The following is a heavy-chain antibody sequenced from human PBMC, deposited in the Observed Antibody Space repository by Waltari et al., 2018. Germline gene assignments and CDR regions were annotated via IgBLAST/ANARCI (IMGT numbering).Heavy chain of an antibody. CDR1: GGSFSGYY. CDR2: INHSGST. J-gene: IGHJ5*02. Sequence: QVQLQQWGAGLLKPSETLSLTCAVYGGSFSGYYWSWIRQPPGKGLEWIGEINHSGSTDYNPSLKSRVTISVDTSKNQFSLKMSSVTAADTAVYYCARRGGKASPPSSWGQGTLVTVSS. CDR3: ARRGGKASPPSS. D-gene: IGHD1-26*01. V-gene: IGHV4-34*02.